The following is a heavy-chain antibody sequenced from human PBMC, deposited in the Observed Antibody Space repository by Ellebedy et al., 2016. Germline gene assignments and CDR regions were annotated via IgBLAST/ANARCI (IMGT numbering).Heavy chain of an antibody. J-gene: IGHJ5*02. V-gene: IGHV4-59*13. D-gene: IGHD5-24*01. CDR2: SYHTGST. CDR3: ARGYLAATMDPWFNP. CDR1: GGSFSSYY. Sequence: SETLSLTXTVSGGSFSSYYWSWIRQPPGKGLQWIGFSYHTGSTTYHPSLKSRVTMSLDTSKSQFSLTLTSVTAADTAVYYCARGYLAATMDPWFNPWGQGILVTVSS.